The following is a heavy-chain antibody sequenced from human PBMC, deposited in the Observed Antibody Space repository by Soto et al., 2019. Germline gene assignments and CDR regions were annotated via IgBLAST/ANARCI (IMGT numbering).Heavy chain of an antibody. V-gene: IGHV4-30-4*01. CDR2: IYYSGST. CDR1: GGSISSGDYY. CDR3: ARASCSGGSCYAGRRRGLSWFDP. J-gene: IGHJ5*02. Sequence: ASETLSLTCTVSGGSISSGDYYWSWIRQPPGKGLEWIGYIYYSGSTYYNPSLKSRVTISVDTSKNQFSLKLSSVTAADTAVYYCARASCSGGSCYAGRRRGLSWFDPWGQGTLVTVSS. D-gene: IGHD2-15*01.